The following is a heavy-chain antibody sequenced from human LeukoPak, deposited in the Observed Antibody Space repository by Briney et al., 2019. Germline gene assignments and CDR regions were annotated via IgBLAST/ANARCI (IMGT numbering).Heavy chain of an antibody. J-gene: IGHJ6*03. V-gene: IGHV3-23*01. CDR2: ISGSGGST. CDR3: AKAGSSGWYSNYYYYMDV. Sequence: AGGSLRLSCAASGFTFSSYGMSWVRQAPGKGLEWVSAISGSGGSTYYADSVKGRFTISRDNSKNTLYLQMNSLRAEDTAVYYCAKAGSSGWYSNYYYYMDVWGKGTTVTVSS. CDR1: GFTFSSYG. D-gene: IGHD6-19*01.